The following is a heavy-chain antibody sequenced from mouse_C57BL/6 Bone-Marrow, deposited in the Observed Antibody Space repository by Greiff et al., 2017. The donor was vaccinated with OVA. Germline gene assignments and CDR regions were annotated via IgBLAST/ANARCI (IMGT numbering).Heavy chain of an antibody. Sequence: EVQLQQSGAELVRPGASVKLSCTASGFNIKDDYMHWVKQRPEQGLEWIGWIDPENGDTEYASKFQGKATITADTSSNPAYLQLSSLTSEDAAVYYCTTGYGSSYDYWGQGTTLTVSS. D-gene: IGHD1-1*01. V-gene: IGHV14-4*01. CDR1: GFNIKDDY. CDR3: TTGYGSSYDY. CDR2: IDPENGDT. J-gene: IGHJ2*01.